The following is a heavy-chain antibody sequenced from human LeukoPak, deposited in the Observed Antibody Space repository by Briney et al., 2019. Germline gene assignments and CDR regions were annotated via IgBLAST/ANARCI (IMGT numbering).Heavy chain of an antibody. V-gene: IGHV1-18*04. CDR1: GYTITSYG. CDR3: ARLVGYCCGGSCERFDP. CDR2: ISAYNGNT. Sequence: ASVKVSCKASGYTITSYGISWVGQALGQGLEWMGWISAYNGNTNYAQKLQGRVTMTTDTSTSTAYMELRSLRSDDTAVYYCARLVGYCCGGSCERFDPWGQGTLVTVSS. J-gene: IGHJ5*02. D-gene: IGHD2-15*01.